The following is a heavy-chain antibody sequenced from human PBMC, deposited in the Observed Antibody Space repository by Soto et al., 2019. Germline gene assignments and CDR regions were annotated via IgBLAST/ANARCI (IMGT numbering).Heavy chain of an antibody. CDR3: VKDIRSGIAALGFDY. D-gene: IGHD6-13*01. V-gene: IGHV3-64D*08. CDR1: GFTFSSYA. J-gene: IGHJ4*02. Sequence: PGGSLTLSCSASGFTFSSYAMHWVRQAPGKGLEYVSGISSNGGSTYYADSVKGRFTISRDNSKNTLYLQMSSLRAEDTAVYYCVKDIRSGIAALGFDYWGQGTLVTVSS. CDR2: ISSNGGST.